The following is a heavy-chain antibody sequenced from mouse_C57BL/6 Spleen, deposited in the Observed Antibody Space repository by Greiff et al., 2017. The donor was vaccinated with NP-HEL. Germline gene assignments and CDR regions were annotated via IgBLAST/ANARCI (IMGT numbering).Heavy chain of an antibody. V-gene: IGHV1-59*01. CDR1: GYTFTSYW. CDR3: ARRSYYSKGYYAMDY. J-gene: IGHJ4*01. D-gene: IGHD2-5*01. CDR2: IDPSDSYT. Sequence: QVQLQQPGAELVRPGTSVKLSCKASGYTFTSYWMHWVKQRPGQGLEWIGVIDPSDSYTNYNQKFKGKATLTVDTSSSTAYMQLSSLTSEDSAVYYCARRSYYSKGYYAMDYWGQGTSVTVSS.